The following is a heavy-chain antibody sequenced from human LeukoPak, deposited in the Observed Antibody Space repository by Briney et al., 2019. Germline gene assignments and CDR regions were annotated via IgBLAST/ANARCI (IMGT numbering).Heavy chain of an antibody. J-gene: IGHJ5*02. CDR3: AISRGEGAGKRGSFQNNYFDP. Sequence: GESPKISCKGSGYSFSNYWAGWGRQRAGEGLGGMGHIYPADSDTKYNPSFRGPVTISAEKTISTAYMQWNSLQPSNTAMYYCAISRGEGAGKRGSFQNNYFDPWGQGTLVTVSS. D-gene: IGHD1-1*01. CDR1: GYSFSNYW. V-gene: IGHV5-51*01. CDR2: IYPADSDT.